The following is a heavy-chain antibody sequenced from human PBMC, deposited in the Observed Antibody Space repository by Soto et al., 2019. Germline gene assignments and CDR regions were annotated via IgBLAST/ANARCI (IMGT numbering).Heavy chain of an antibody. CDR3: ARTYRGTYPPPYYFDI. CDR1: GYSFTKYW. CDR2: IYPGDSDT. V-gene: IGHV5-51*01. D-gene: IGHD1-26*01. Sequence: KVSCKGSGYSFTKYWIGWVRQMPGKGLEWMGIIYPGDSDTRYSPSFQGQVTISADRSINTAYLHWSSLKASDTAIYYCARTYRGTYPPPYYFDIWGQGSLVTVSS. J-gene: IGHJ4*02.